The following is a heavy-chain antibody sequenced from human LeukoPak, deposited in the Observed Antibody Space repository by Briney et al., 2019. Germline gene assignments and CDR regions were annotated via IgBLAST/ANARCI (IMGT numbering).Heavy chain of an antibody. D-gene: IGHD4-17*01. CDR1: GFTFSSYW. J-gene: IGHJ4*02. CDR3: ARFNSPNYGDYGKFDY. V-gene: IGHV3-7*03. Sequence: GGSLRLSCAASGFTFSSYWMSWVRQALGKGLEWVANIKQDGSEKYYVDSVKGRFTISRDNAKNSLYLQMNSLRAEDTAVYYCARFNSPNYGDYGKFDYWGQGTLVTVSS. CDR2: IKQDGSEK.